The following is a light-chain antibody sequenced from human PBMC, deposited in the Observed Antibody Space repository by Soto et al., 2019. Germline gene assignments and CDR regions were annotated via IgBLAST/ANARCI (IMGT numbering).Light chain of an antibody. Sequence: DIQMTQSPSSLSASVGDRVTITCQASQDISNYLNWYQQKLGKAPKLLIYDASNLETGVPSRFSGSGSGTDFTFTISSLQPEDIATYYCQQYDNVPFTFGPGTKVDI. CDR3: QQYDNVPFT. CDR2: DAS. V-gene: IGKV1-33*01. CDR1: QDISNY. J-gene: IGKJ3*01.